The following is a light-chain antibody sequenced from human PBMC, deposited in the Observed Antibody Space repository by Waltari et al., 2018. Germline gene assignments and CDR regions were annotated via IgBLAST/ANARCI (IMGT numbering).Light chain of an antibody. CDR1: QSVSST. J-gene: IGKJ2*01. Sequence: EIVMTQSPATLSVSPGERATLSCRASQSVSSTLAWYQQKPGQPPRLLTYGASTRATATPARFSGSGSGTEFTLAISSLQSEDFAVYYCQQFDNLVYTFGQGTKLEIK. CDR3: QQFDNLVYT. CDR2: GAS. V-gene: IGKV3D-15*01.